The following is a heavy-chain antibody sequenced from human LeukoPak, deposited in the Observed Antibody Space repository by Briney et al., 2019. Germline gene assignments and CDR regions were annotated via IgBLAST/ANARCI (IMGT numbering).Heavy chain of an antibody. D-gene: IGHD3-22*01. J-gene: IGHJ4*02. Sequence: SETLSLTCTVSGGSISSSIYYWGWIRQPPGKGLEWIGTIYYSGSTYYNPSLKSRVTISVDTSKNQFSLKLSSVTAADTAIYYCARLGLYYDSSGHYYWGQGTLVTVSS. V-gene: IGHV4-39*01. CDR1: GGSISSSIYY. CDR3: ARLGLYYDSSGHYY. CDR2: IYYSGST.